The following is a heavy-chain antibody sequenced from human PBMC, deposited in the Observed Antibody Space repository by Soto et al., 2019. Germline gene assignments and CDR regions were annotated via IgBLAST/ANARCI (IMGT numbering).Heavy chain of an antibody. CDR2: IYWDDDK. Sequence: ESGPTLVNPTQTLRLACTFSGFSLSTSGVGVGWIRQPPGKALEWLALIYWDDDKRYSPSLKSRLTITKDTSKNQVVLTMTNMDPVDTATYYCAHQATMVRGVINPNWXDPWGQGTLVTVSS. D-gene: IGHD3-10*01. J-gene: IGHJ5*02. V-gene: IGHV2-5*02. CDR3: AHQATMVRGVINPNWXDP. CDR1: GFSLSTSGVG.